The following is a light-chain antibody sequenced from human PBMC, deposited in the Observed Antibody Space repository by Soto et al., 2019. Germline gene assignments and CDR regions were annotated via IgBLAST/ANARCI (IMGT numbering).Light chain of an antibody. J-gene: IGKJ1*01. Sequence: GDRVTITCRASQSISSWLAWYXQKXGKXXKXXXYDASSLESGVPSRFSGSGYGTKFTLTIASLQPDDFATYYCQHYNSYPWKFGQGNKVDIK. CDR1: QSISSW. V-gene: IGKV1-5*01. CDR3: QHYNSYPWK. CDR2: DAS.